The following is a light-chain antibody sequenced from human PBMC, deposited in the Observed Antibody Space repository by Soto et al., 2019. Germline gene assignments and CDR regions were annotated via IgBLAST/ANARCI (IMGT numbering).Light chain of an antibody. CDR2: AAS. J-gene: IGKJ5*01. CDR1: QSVSRY. V-gene: IGKV1-39*01. Sequence: DVQMTQSPSSLSALVGDRVTITCRASQSVSRYLNWYQHKPGKAPKLLINAASNLRSGVPSRFSGGGSGTDFTLTIDGLQPEDFAVYXXXXXXXXXXITFXQGTRLEIK. CDR3: XXXXXXXXIT.